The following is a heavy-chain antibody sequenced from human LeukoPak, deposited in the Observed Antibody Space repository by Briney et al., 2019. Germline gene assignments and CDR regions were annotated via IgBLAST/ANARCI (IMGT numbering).Heavy chain of an antibody. V-gene: IGHV4-59*08. D-gene: IGHD3-10*01. CDR3: ASGGYYYGSGRSYAFDI. Sequence: SETLSLTCTVSGGSISNYYWNWIRQPPGKGLEWIGFIYYSGSTNYNPSLKSRVTISVDTSKNQFSLRLSSVTAADTAVYYCASGGYYYGSGRSYAFDIWGQGTMVTVSS. J-gene: IGHJ3*02. CDR1: GGSISNYY. CDR2: IYYSGST.